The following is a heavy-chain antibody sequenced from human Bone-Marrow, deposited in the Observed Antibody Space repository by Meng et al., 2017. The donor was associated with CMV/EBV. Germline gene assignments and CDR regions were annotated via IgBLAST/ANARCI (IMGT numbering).Heavy chain of an antibody. J-gene: IGHJ4*02. V-gene: IGHV3-20*01. D-gene: IGHD3-10*01. Sequence: ASGFSFDDYGMSWVRQAPGKGLEWVSGISWNGSSTRYADSVKGRFTISRDNAKNSLYLQMNSLRAEDTALYHCAKNYYNSGSSLSDYWGQGTLVTVSS. CDR1: GFSFDDYG. CDR3: AKNYYNSGSSLSDY. CDR2: ISWNGSST.